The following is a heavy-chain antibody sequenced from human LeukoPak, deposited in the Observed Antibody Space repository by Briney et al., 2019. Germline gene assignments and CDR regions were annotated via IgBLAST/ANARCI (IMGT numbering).Heavy chain of an antibody. J-gene: IGHJ6*02. D-gene: IGHD3-10*01. CDR3: ARIAVWITMVRSHGMDV. V-gene: IGHV3-30*03. CDR2: ISYDGSNK. CDR1: GFTFSSYG. Sequence: GGSLRLSCAASGFTFSSYGMHWVRQAPGKGLEWVAVISYDGSNKYYADSVKGRFTISRDNSKNTLYLQMNSLRAEDTAVYYCARIAVWITMVRSHGMDVWGQGTTVTVSS.